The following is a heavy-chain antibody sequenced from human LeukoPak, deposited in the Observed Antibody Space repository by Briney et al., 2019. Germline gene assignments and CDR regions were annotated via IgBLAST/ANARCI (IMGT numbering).Heavy chain of an antibody. J-gene: IGHJ4*02. CDR1: GFTFSNAW. CDR3: TTRAPRAYSGSYANC. Sequence: PGGSLRLSCAASGFTFSNAWMSWVRQAPGKGLEWVGRIKSKTDGGTTDYAAPVKGRFTISRDDSQNTLYLQMNSLKTEDTAVYYCTTRAPRAYSGSYANCWGQGTLVTVSS. V-gene: IGHV3-15*01. D-gene: IGHD1-26*01. CDR2: IKSKTDGGTT.